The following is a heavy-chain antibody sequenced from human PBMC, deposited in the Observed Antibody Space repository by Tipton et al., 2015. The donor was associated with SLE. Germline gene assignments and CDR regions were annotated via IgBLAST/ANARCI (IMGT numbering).Heavy chain of an antibody. CDR1: GFTFRRDW. Sequence: SLRLSCAASGFTFRRDWMRWVRQAPGKGLEWVANINQYGTEKNYVDSGKGLFTISRDNDKNSIYLQMNSLRAEDTAVYYCASVHGEACFQDWGRGTLVIVSS. J-gene: IGHJ1*01. CDR3: ASVHGEACFQD. CDR2: INQYGTEK. V-gene: IGHV3-7*01. D-gene: IGHD2-21*01.